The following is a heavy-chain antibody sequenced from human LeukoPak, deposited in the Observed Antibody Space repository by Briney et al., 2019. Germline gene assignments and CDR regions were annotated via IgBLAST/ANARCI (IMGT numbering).Heavy chain of an antibody. D-gene: IGHD4-11*01. J-gene: IGHJ6*03. CDR2: VDHTGST. V-gene: IGHV4-59*01. Sequence: SETLSLTCTVSDDSITMYYWTWIRQPPGKGLEWIGYVDHTGSTKFNPTLNGRVSISRDTSNNFFSLRLRSVTAADTAVYFCARGRVSSSTWYSTYYYFFYMDFWGKGTTVTVSS. CDR1: DDSITMYY. CDR3: ARGRVSSSTWYSTYYYFFYMDF.